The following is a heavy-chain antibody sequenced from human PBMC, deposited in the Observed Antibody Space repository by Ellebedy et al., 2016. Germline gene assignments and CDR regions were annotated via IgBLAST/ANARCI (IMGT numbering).Heavy chain of an antibody. D-gene: IGHD2-2*01. CDR3: ARETLPKDIVVVPAATAHYYYYMDV. J-gene: IGHJ6*03. CDR1: GYTFTSYD. CDR2: MNPNSGNT. Sequence: ASVKVSXXASGYTFTSYDINWVRQATGQGLEWMGWMNPNSGNTGYAQKFQGRVTMTRNTSISTAYMELSSLRSEDTAVYYCARETLPKDIVVVPAATAHYYYYMDVWGKGTTVTVSS. V-gene: IGHV1-8*01.